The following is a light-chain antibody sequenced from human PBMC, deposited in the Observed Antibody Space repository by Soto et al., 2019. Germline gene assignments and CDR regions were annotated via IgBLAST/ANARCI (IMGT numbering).Light chain of an antibody. Sequence: DIQMTQYPSTLSASVGDRVTITCRASQSISGWLAWYQQKPGKAPNLLISDASSLESGVPSRFSGSGSGTEFTLTILGMKPDDFATDYCQQYSSYSSFGQGTKVDIK. CDR3: QQYSSYSS. J-gene: IGKJ2*01. V-gene: IGKV1-5*01. CDR1: QSISGW. CDR2: DAS.